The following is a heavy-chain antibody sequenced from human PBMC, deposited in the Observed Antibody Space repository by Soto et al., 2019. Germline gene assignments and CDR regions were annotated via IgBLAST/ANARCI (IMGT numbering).Heavy chain of an antibody. Sequence: SETLSLTCSVSGASIKSYYWAWIRQPAGKGLEWIGRVFASGTTNYNPSLRNRITMSVDTSRNQFSLEMRSMTAADTAMYYCETYSDTYLKWLDPWGQGILVTVSS. J-gene: IGHJ5*02. CDR2: VFASGTT. CDR1: GASIKSYY. D-gene: IGHD5-18*01. CDR3: ETYSDTYLKWLDP. V-gene: IGHV4-4*07.